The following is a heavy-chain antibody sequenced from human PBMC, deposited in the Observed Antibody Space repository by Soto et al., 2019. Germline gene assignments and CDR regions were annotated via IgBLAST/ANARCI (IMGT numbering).Heavy chain of an antibody. CDR2: IYHTGST. V-gene: IGHV4-30-2*01. CDR1: GGSISSGGYS. J-gene: IGHJ4*02. CDR3: ARASSWYGGFDY. D-gene: IGHD6-13*01. Sequence: PSETLSLTCAVSGGSISSGGYSWSWIRQPPGKGLEWIGYIYHTGSTYYDPSLKSRVTISVDRSKNQFSLKLSSVTAADTAVYYCARASSWYGGFDYWGQGTLVTVSS.